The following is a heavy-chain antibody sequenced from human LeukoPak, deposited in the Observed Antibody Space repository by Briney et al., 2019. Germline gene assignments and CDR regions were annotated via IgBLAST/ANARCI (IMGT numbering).Heavy chain of an antibody. CDR1: GFTFSRYD. J-gene: IGHJ5*02. D-gene: IGHD3-22*01. Sequence: GGSLRLSCAASGFTFSRYDMHWVRQGTRKGLEWVSAIGTAGDTYYPGSVKGRFTISRDNSKNTLYLQMNSLRAEDTAVYYCARHYDSSGYYYRWGQGTLVTVSS. CDR3: ARHYDSSGYYYR. V-gene: IGHV3-13*01. CDR2: IGTAGDT.